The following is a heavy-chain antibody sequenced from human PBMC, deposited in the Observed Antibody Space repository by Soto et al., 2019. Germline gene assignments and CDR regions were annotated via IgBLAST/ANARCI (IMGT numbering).Heavy chain of an antibody. CDR3: AKGLYPPMVRGVIISGPIDY. Sequence: PGGSLRLSCAASGFTFSSYAMSWVRQAPGKGLEWVSAISGSGGSTYYADSVKGRFTISRDNSKNTLYLQMNSLRAEDTAVYYCAKGLYPPMVRGVIISGPIDYWGQGTLVTVSS. V-gene: IGHV3-23*01. CDR2: ISGSGGST. CDR1: GFTFSSYA. D-gene: IGHD3-10*01. J-gene: IGHJ4*02.